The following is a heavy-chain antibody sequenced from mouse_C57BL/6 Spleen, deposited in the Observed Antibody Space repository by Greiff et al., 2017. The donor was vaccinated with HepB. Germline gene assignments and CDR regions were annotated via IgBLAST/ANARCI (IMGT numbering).Heavy chain of an antibody. J-gene: IGHJ4*01. CDR2: IHPNSGST. Sequence: QVQLQQPGAELVKPGASVKLSCKASGYTFTSYWMHWVKQRPGQGLEWIGMIHPNSGSTNYNEKFKSKATLTVDKSSSTAYMQLSSLTSEDSAVYYCARRPAQATSDYYAMDYWGQGTSVTVSS. D-gene: IGHD3-2*02. CDR3: ARRPAQATSDYYAMDY. V-gene: IGHV1-64*01. CDR1: GYTFTSYW.